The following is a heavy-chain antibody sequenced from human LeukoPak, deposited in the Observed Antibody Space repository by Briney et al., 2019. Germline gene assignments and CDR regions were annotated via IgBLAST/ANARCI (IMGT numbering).Heavy chain of an antibody. CDR3: ARGDGYNLNFDY. CDR2: IYYSGST. Sequence: SETLSLTCTVSGGSISSYYWSWIRQPPGKGLEWIGYIYYSGSTNYNPSLKSRVTISVDTSKNQLSLKLSSVTAADTAVYYCARGDGYNLNFDYWGQGTLVTVSS. J-gene: IGHJ4*02. V-gene: IGHV4-59*08. CDR1: GGSISSYY. D-gene: IGHD5-24*01.